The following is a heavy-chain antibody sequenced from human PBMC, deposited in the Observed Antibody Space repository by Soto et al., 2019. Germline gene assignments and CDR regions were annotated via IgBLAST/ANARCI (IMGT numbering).Heavy chain of an antibody. CDR1: GYSFPHYV. CDR3: ARSGEHPFDY. D-gene: IGHD1-26*01. J-gene: IGHJ4*02. V-gene: IGHV1-18*01. CDR2: STHTGNT. Sequence: ASVKVSCKTSGYSFPHYVINCVRQAPGHGLEWMGFSTHTGNTNYAQNFQGRVVLTTDTSTSTAYMEVTSLRSDDTAVYYCARSGEHPFDYWGQGTPVTVSS.